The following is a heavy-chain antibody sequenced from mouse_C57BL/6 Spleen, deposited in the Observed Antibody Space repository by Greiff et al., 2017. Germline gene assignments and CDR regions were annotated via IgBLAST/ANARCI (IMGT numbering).Heavy chain of an antibody. CDR2: IHPNSGST. Sequence: QVQLKQPGAELVKPGASVKLSCKASGYTFTSYWMHWVKQRPGQGLEWIGMIHPNSGSTNYNEKFKSKATLTVDKSSSTAYMQLSSLTSEDSAVYYCARRDDGYYHFDYWGQGTTLTVSS. V-gene: IGHV1-64*01. J-gene: IGHJ2*01. D-gene: IGHD2-3*01. CDR1: GYTFTSYW. CDR3: ARRDDGYYHFDY.